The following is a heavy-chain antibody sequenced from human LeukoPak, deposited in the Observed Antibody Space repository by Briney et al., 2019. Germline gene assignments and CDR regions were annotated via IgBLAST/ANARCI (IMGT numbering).Heavy chain of an antibody. V-gene: IGHV3-7*05. D-gene: IGHD1-26*01. J-gene: IGHJ4*02. CDR1: GFTFSSFW. Sequence: GGSLRLSCAASGFTFSSFWMSWVRQAPGKGLEWVANIKHDGSEKYHVDSVKGRFTISRDNANNSLYLQMNSLGADDTAVYYCASVGFTYTYWGQGTLVIVSS. CDR3: ASVGFTYTY. CDR2: IKHDGSEK.